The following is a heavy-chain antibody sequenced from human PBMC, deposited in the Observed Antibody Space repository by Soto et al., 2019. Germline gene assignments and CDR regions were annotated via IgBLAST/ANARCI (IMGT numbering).Heavy chain of an antibody. Sequence: VEVXKPGASVKVSCKASGYTXXXXXXXXXRQAPGQGLEWMGWINTYNGNTNYXXXXXXXXXXXXXXXXXXXXXXXXSLRPDDTAVYYCARDLLYSTRATVRFDIWGQXTMLTVSS. J-gene: IGHJ3*02. D-gene: IGHD3-10*01. V-gene: IGHV1-18*01. CDR1: GYTXXXXX. CDR3: ARDLLYSTRATVRFDI. CDR2: INTYNGNT.